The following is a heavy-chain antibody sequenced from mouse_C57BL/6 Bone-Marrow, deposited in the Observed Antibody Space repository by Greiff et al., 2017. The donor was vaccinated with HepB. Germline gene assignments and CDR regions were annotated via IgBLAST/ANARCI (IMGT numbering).Heavy chain of an antibody. CDR2: IWSGGST. J-gene: IGHJ4*01. CDR1: GFSLTTYG. V-gene: IGHV2-2*01. CDR3: ARTVYDGNYGVDYYAMDY. D-gene: IGHD2-1*01. Sequence: VKLMESGPGLVQPSQSLSITCTASGFSLTTYGVHWVRQSPGKGLEWLGVIWSGGSTDYNAAFINRLSISKDNSKSQVFFTMNSLQADDTAIYYCARTVYDGNYGVDYYAMDYWGQGTSVTVSS.